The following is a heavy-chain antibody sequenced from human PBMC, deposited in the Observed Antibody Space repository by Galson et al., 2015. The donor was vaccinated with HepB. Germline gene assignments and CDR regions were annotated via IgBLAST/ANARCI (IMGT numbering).Heavy chain of an antibody. D-gene: IGHD6-13*01. J-gene: IGHJ4*02. V-gene: IGHV1-46*01. CDR3: ATIAAAGTFDY. Sequence: SVKVSCKASGYTFTSYYMHWVRQAPGQGLEWMGIINPSGGSTSYAQKFQGRVTMTRDTSTSTVYMELSSLRSEDTAVYYCATIAAAGTFDYWGQGTLVTVSS. CDR1: GYTFTSYY. CDR2: INPSGGST.